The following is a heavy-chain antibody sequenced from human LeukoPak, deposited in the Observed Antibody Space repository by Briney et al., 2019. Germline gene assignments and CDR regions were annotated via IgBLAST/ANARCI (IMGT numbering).Heavy chain of an antibody. J-gene: IGHJ6*03. Sequence: PSETLSLTCTVSGGSISSGSYYWSWIRQPAGKGLEWIGRIYTSGSTNYNPSLKSRVTISVDTSKNQFSLKLSSVTAADTAVYYCARERRLGGTQGDYYYYMDVWGKGTTVTISS. CDR1: GGSISSGSYY. D-gene: IGHD5-24*01. CDR2: IYTSGST. CDR3: ARERRLGGTQGDYYYYMDV. V-gene: IGHV4-61*02.